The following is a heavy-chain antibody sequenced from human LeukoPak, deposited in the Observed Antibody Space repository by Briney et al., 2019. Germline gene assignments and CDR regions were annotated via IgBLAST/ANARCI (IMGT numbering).Heavy chain of an antibody. CDR2: ISYDGSNK. CDR3: AREKSPWELLIDY. Sequence: GRSLRLSCAASGFTFDDYAMHWVRQAPGKGLEWVAVISYDGSNKYYADSVKGRFTISRDNSKNTLYLQMNSLRAEDTAVYYCAREKSPWELLIDYWGQGTLVTVSS. J-gene: IGHJ4*02. D-gene: IGHD1-26*01. CDR1: GFTFDDYA. V-gene: IGHV3-30*04.